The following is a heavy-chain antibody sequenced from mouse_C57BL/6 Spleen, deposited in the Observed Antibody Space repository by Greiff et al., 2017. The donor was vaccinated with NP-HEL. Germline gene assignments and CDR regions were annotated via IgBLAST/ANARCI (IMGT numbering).Heavy chain of an antibody. D-gene: IGHD4-1*01. J-gene: IGHJ2*01. V-gene: IGHV1-69*01. CDR2: IDPSDSYT. CDR3: ASGVGGTGTWDY. Sequence: QVQLQQPGAELVMPGASVKLSCKASGYTFTSYWMHWVKQRPGQGLEWIGEIDPSDSYTNYNQKFKGKSTLTVDKSSSTAYMQLSSLTSEDSAVSYCASGVGGTGTWDYWGQGTTLTVSS. CDR1: GYTFTSYW.